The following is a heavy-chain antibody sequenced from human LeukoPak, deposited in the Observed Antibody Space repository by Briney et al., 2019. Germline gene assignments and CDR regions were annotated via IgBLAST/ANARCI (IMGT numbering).Heavy chain of an antibody. CDR2: IYYSGST. CDR3: ASGIAVAAVFDY. D-gene: IGHD6-19*01. Sequence: SETLSLTCTVSGGSISSYYWSWIRQPPGKGLEWIGYIYYSGSTNYNPSLKSRVTISVDTSKNQFSLKLSSVTAADTAVYYCASGIAVAAVFDYWGQGTLVTVSS. J-gene: IGHJ4*02. CDR1: GGSISSYY. V-gene: IGHV4-59*08.